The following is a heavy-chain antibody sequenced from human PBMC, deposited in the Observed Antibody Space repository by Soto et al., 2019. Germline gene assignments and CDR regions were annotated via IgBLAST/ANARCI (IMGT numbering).Heavy chain of an antibody. CDR2: ISTYNGNT. Sequence: GASVKVSCKASGYTFTSYGISWVRQAPGQGLEWMGWISTYNGNTNYVENFQGRVTMTTDTSTGTAYMELRSLRSDDTAVYYCARGGMAFDYWGQGALVTVSS. CDR1: GYTFTSYG. V-gene: IGHV1-18*04. D-gene: IGHD6-13*01. CDR3: ARGGMAFDY. J-gene: IGHJ4*02.